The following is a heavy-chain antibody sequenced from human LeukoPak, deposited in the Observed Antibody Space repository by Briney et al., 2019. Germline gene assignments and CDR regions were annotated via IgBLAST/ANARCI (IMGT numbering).Heavy chain of an antibody. V-gene: IGHV4-61*02. CDR2: IYTSGST. Sequence: PSETLSLTCTVSGGSISSGSYYWSWIRQPAGKGLEWIGRIYTSGSTNYNPSLKSRVTISVDTSKNQFSLKLSSVTAADTAVYYCARVGTWAVAAASYFDYWGQGTLVTVSS. J-gene: IGHJ4*02. D-gene: IGHD6-19*01. CDR1: GGSISSGSYY. CDR3: ARVGTWAVAAASYFDY.